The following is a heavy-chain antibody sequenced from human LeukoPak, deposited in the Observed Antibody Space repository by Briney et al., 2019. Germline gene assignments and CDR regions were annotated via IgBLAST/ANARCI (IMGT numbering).Heavy chain of an antibody. CDR3: ARENSNSWYLDY. V-gene: IGHV4-59*01. CDR1: GGSFSTYY. CDR2: IYNSGST. D-gene: IGHD6-13*01. Sequence: SETLSLTCAVYGGSFSTYYWSWIRQPPGKGLEWIGYIYNSGSTNYNPSLKSRVTISVDTSKNQFSLKLSSVTAADTAVYYCARENSNSWYLDYWGQGTLVTVSS. J-gene: IGHJ4*02.